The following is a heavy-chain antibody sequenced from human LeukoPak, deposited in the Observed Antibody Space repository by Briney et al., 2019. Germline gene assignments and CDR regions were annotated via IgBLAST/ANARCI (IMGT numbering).Heavy chain of an antibody. CDR3: ARGGYCSSTSCHPTPDY. CDR2: ISSSSSTI. Sequence: GGSLRLSCAASGFAFTSYSMNWVRQAPGKGLEWVSYISSSSSTIYYADSVKGRFTISRDNAKNSLYLQMNSLRAEDTAVYYCARGGYCSSTSCHPTPDYWGRGTLVTVSS. D-gene: IGHD2-2*01. CDR1: GFAFTSYS. V-gene: IGHV3-48*01. J-gene: IGHJ4*02.